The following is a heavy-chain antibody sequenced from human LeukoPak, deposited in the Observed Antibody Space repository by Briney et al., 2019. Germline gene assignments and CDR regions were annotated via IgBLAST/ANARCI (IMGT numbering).Heavy chain of an antibody. CDR3: TKGPSSGPPYYFDY. CDR2: ISGGGGYT. V-gene: IGHV3-23*01. D-gene: IGHD5-12*01. Sequence: GGSLRLSCAASGFTFSSYAMNWVRQAPGKGLEWVSTISGGGGYTYYADSVKGRFTTSRDSSKNALYLQMSSLRAEDTAVYYCTKGPSSGPPYYFDYWGQGTLVTVSS. J-gene: IGHJ4*02. CDR1: GFTFSSYA.